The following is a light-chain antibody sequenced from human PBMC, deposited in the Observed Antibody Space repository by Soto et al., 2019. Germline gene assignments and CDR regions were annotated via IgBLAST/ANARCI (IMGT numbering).Light chain of an antibody. CDR1: QSVGSS. J-gene: IGKJ4*01. V-gene: IGKV3-20*01. CDR3: QQYDNSPLT. CDR2: GAS. Sequence: EIVMTQSPATLSVSPGERATLSCRASQSVGSSLAWYQQKPGQAPRLLIYGASSRATGIPDRFSGSGSGTDYTLTISRLEPEDFAVYYCQQYDNSPLTFGGGTKVDIK.